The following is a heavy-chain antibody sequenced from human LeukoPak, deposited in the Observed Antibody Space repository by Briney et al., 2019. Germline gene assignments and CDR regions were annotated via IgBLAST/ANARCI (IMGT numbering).Heavy chain of an antibody. J-gene: IGHJ6*02. Sequence: GSLRLSCAASGFTFSSYAMHWVRQAPGKGLEWIGEINHSGSTNYNPSLKSRVTISVDTSKNQFSLKLSSVTAADTAVYYCARGRGGYNPRPYYYYGMDVWGQGTTVTVSS. CDR1: GFTFSSYA. CDR2: INHSGST. CDR3: ARGRGGYNPRPYYYYGMDV. D-gene: IGHD5-24*01. V-gene: IGHV4-34*01.